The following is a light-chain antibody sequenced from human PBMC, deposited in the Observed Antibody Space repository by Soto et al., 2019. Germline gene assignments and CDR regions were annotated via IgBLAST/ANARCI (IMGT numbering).Light chain of an antibody. CDR3: QKCKTAPFT. Sequence: DIQMTQSPSSLSAFVGDRVTITCRASQDISNFLAWYQQKPGKVPKLLIYAASTLQSGVPSRFSGSGSRTEFTLTISSLQPEDVATYYCQKCKTAPFTFGGGTKVEIK. CDR1: QDISNF. V-gene: IGKV1-27*01. CDR2: AAS. J-gene: IGKJ4*01.